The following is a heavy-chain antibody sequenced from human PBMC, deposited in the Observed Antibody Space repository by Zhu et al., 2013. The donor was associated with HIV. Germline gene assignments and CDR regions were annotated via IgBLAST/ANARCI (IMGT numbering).Heavy chain of an antibody. Sequence: VNLVQSGAEVKKPGATVKISCKVSGFIFTDYFIHWVRQAPGKGLEWMGLIDPDDGEAEYTQRFQARLIITVDASIDTAYMTLSRLTSDDTAVYYCVRTSAEYYFYAIDVWGQGTTITVSS. V-gene: IGHV1-69-2*01. CDR3: VRTSAEYYFYAIDV. CDR2: IDPDDGEA. J-gene: IGHJ6*02. CDR1: GFIFTDYF.